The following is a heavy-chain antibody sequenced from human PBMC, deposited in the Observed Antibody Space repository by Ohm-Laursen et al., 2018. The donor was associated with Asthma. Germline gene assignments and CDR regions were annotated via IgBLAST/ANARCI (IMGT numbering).Heavy chain of an antibody. CDR3: ARGEQWLKNFDY. CDR2: INHSGST. J-gene: IGHJ4*02. D-gene: IGHD6-19*01. Sequence: GTLSLTCAVYGGSFSGYYWSWIRQPPGKGLEWIGEINHSGSTNYNPSLKSRVTISVDTSKNQFSLKLSSVTAADTAVYYCARGEQWLKNFDYWGQGTLVTVSS. CDR1: GGSFSGYY. V-gene: IGHV4-34*01.